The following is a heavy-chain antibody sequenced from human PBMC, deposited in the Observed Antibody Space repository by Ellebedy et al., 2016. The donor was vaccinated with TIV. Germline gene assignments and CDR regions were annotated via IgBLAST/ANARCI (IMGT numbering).Heavy chain of an antibody. CDR2: IRGVADLT. D-gene: IGHD4-11*01. J-gene: IGHJ6*02. Sequence: PGGSLRLSCTASGFIFSNYAMTWVRQAPGKGLEWVSGIRGVADLTYFADSVEGRFTISRDNSKKTVYLQMNSLRAEDTAVYYCAKTINYRYFYYGMDVWGQGTTVTVSS. CDR1: GFIFSNYA. V-gene: IGHV3-23*01. CDR3: AKTINYRYFYYGMDV.